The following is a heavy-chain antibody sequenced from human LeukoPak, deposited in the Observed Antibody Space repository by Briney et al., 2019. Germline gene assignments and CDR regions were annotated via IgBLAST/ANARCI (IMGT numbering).Heavy chain of an antibody. Sequence: SETLSLTCTVSGGSISTYYWNWIRQPPGKGLEWIGYVYYSGRTNYNPSLKSRVTISIDTSKSQFSLKLSSVTAADTAVYYCAREGRGGSSSEFDYWGQGTLVTVSS. CDR2: VYYSGRT. J-gene: IGHJ4*02. D-gene: IGHD6-13*01. V-gene: IGHV4-59*01. CDR3: AREGRGGSSSEFDY. CDR1: GGSISTYY.